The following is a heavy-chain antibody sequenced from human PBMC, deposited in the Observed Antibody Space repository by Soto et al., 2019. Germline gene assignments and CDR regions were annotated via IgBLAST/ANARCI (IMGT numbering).Heavy chain of an antibody. CDR1: DESVTSDTYF. Sequence: SETLALTCTVSDESVTSDTYFWTWIRQPPGKGLEWIAYISYTGDTNYNPSLKSRVIISVDTSRNQFSLTVTSVTAADTAVYFCARIVVGATVDLWGQGSLVTVSS. J-gene: IGHJ5*02. V-gene: IGHV4-61*01. CDR2: ISYTGDT. CDR3: ARIVVGATVDL. D-gene: IGHD1-26*01.